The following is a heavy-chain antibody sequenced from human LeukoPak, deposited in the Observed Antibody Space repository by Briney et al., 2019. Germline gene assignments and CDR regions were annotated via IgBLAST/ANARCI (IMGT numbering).Heavy chain of an antibody. V-gene: IGHV1-69*01. CDR1: GGTFSSYA. D-gene: IGHD2-15*01. CDR2: TIPIFGTA. Sequence: SVKVSCKASGGTFSSYAISWVRQAPGQGLEWMGGTIPIFGTANYAQKFQGRVTITADESTSTAYMELSSLRSEDTAVYYCARPNCSGGSCYHFDYWGQGTLVTVSS. J-gene: IGHJ4*02. CDR3: ARPNCSGGSCYHFDY.